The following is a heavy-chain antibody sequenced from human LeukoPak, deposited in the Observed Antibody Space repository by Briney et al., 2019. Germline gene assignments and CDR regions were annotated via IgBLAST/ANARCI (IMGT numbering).Heavy chain of an antibody. CDR3: ARGLMQRGAFDI. D-gene: IGHD3-16*01. Sequence: SVTLSLTCTVSGGSISSYYWSWIRQPPGKGLEWIGYIYYSGSTNYNPSLKSRVTISVDTSKNQFSLKLSSVTAADTAVYYCARGLMQRGAFDIWGQGTMVTVSS. V-gene: IGHV4-59*01. CDR2: IYYSGST. CDR1: GGSISSYY. J-gene: IGHJ3*02.